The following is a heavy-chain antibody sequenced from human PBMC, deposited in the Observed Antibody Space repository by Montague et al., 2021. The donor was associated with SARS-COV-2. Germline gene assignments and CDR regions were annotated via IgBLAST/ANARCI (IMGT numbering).Heavy chain of an antibody. Sequence: SLRLSCVASGFTFSSYGMHLVRQAPGKGLEWVAVIWYDGSNKYYADSXKGRFTISRDNSKNTLYLQMNSLRAEDTAVYYCARDILGTVRYGMDVWGQGTTVTVSS. CDR2: IWYDGSNK. D-gene: IGHD3-9*01. CDR1: GFTFSSYG. CDR3: ARDILGTVRYGMDV. V-gene: IGHV3-33*01. J-gene: IGHJ6*02.